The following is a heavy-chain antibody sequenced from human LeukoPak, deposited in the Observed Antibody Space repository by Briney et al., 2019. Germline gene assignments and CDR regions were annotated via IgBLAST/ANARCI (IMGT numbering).Heavy chain of an antibody. V-gene: IGHV4-4*07. CDR3: ARDRPFSWYDFGWFDP. D-gene: IGHD3-3*01. CDR1: GGSISSYY. Sequence: SETLSLTCTVSGGSISSYYWSWIRQPAGKGLEWIGRIYTSGSINYNPSLKSRVTMSVDTSKNQFSLKLSSVTAADTAVYYCARDRPFSWYDFGWFDPWGQGTLVTVSS. J-gene: IGHJ5*02. CDR2: IYTSGSI.